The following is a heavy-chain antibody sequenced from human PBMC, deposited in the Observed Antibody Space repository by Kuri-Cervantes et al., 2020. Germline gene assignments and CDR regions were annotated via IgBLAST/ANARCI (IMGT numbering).Heavy chain of an antibody. V-gene: IGHV3-30*02. D-gene: IGHD3-22*01. CDR1: GFTFNNYG. Sequence: LSLTCAASGFTFNNYGMHWVRQAPGKGLEWVTFIKYDGRNKYYADSVKGRFTISRDNSKNTLYLQMNSLRPEDTAVYYCAKDIVVMVPSTRSGPRAKYYYDASGPDYWGLGTLVTVSS. CDR3: AKDIVVMVPSTRSGPRAKYYYDASGPDY. J-gene: IGHJ4*02. CDR2: IKYDGRNK.